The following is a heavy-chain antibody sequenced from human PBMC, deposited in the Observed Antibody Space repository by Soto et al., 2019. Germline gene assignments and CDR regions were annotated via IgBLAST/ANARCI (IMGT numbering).Heavy chain of an antibody. J-gene: IGHJ5*02. CDR3: AKDRYYDFWSGYSPYNWFDP. CDR2: ISGSGGST. D-gene: IGHD3-3*01. Sequence: GGSLRLSCAASGFTFSSYAMSWVRQAPGKGLEWVSAISGSGGSTYYADSVKGRFTISRDNSKNTLYLQMNSLRAEDTAVYYCAKDRYYDFWSGYSPYNWFDPWGQGTLVTVSS. CDR1: GFTFSSYA. V-gene: IGHV3-23*01.